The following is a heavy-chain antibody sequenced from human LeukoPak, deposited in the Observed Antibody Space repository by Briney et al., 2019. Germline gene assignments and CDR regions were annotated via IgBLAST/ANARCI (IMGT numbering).Heavy chain of an antibody. CDR3: ARGMNRPDY. Sequence: GGSLRLSCAASGFTFSSYSMNWVRQAPGKGLEWVSSISSSSSYMYYADSVKGRFTISRDNAKNSLYLQMNSLRAEDTAVYYCARGMNRPDYWGQGTLVTVSS. V-gene: IGHV3-21*01. J-gene: IGHJ4*02. CDR2: ISSSSSYM. CDR1: GFTFSSYS.